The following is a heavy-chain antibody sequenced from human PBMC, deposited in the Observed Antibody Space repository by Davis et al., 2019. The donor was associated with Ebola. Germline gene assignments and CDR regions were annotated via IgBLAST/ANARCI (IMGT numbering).Heavy chain of an antibody. CDR1: GFSFSSHW. V-gene: IGHV3-74*01. Sequence: GESLKISCAASGFSFSSHWVHWVRQVPGKGLVWVSRINNDGSITTHADFVKGRFIMSRDNAKNAVYLQMNSLRAEDTAIYFCARVAIGAMNRWFDHWGQGNLVIVSS. D-gene: IGHD4/OR15-4a*01. CDR3: ARVAIGAMNRWFDH. CDR2: INNDGSIT. J-gene: IGHJ5*02.